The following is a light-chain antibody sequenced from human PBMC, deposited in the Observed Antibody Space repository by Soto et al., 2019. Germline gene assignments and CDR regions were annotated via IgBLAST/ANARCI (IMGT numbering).Light chain of an antibody. J-gene: IGKJ1*01. Sequence: DIQMTQSPSSLSASVGDRVTITCRASESIRNNLNWYQQKPGQAPKLLIYAASTLQSGVPSRFSGGGSGTEFTLTIGSLQPEDFHTYYLQQTYRTPRGAFGQGNKVEFK. V-gene: IGKV1-39*01. CDR2: AAS. CDR1: ESIRNN. CDR3: QQTYRTPRGA.